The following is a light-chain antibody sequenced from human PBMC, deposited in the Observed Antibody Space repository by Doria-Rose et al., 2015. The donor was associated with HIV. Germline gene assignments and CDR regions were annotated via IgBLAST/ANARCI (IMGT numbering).Light chain of an antibody. CDR1: QNIHLF. CDR3: QQSFSTPRT. CDR2: ATS. Sequence: TQSPSSLSASVGDRVTITCRASQNIHLFLNWYQQRPGRVPKVLIYATSTLQSGVPSRFSGSGSGTDFTLTISSVQPEDFATYYCQQSFSTPRTVGPGTKVEMK. J-gene: IGKJ1*01. V-gene: IGKV1-39*01.